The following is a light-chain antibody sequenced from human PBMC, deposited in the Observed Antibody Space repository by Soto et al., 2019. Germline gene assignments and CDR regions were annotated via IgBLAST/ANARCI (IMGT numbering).Light chain of an antibody. CDR1: SSDVGSYNL. CDR2: EDN. V-gene: IGLV2-23*01. CDR3: CAFVRSNALL. Sequence: QSALTQPASVSGSPGQSITISCTGTSSDVGSYNLVSWYQHHPGKAPKFIIYEDNKRPSGVSNRFSGSKSGNTASLTISGLQAEGEADYYCCAFVRSNALLFGGGTKLTVL. J-gene: IGLJ2*01.